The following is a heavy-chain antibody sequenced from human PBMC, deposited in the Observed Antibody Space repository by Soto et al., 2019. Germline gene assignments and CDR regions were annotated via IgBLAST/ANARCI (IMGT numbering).Heavy chain of an antibody. D-gene: IGHD6-25*01. CDR1: GYTFTSYG. V-gene: IGHV1-18*01. CDR2: ISAYNGNT. J-gene: IGHJ6*03. Sequence: ASVKVSCKASGYTFTSYGISWVRQAPGQGLEWMGWISAYNGNTNYAQKLQGRVTMTTDTSTSTAYMELRSLRSDDTAVYYCARDRDQRIHEGYYYMDVWGKGTTVTVSS. CDR3: ARDRDQRIHEGYYYMDV.